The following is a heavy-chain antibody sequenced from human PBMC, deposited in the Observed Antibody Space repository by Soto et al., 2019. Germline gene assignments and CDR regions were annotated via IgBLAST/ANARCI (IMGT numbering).Heavy chain of an antibody. J-gene: IGHJ4*02. D-gene: IGHD3-22*01. Sequence: EVQLVESGGGLIQPGGSLRLSCAASGFSVSSNYMDWVRQAPGKGLEWVSLIYSGGSTYYADSVKGRFTVSRHNSKNTLYLQMNSVTAEDTAVYYCAREEIVNYYDDSGYFDSWGQGTLVTVSS. V-gene: IGHV3-53*01. CDR1: GFSVSSNY. CDR3: AREEIVNYYDDSGYFDS. CDR2: IYSGGST.